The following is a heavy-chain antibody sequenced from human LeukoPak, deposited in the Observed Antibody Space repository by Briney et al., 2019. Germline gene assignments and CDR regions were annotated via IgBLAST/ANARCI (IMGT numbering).Heavy chain of an antibody. D-gene: IGHD3-16*01. CDR2: ISGSGGST. CDR1: GFTFSSYA. J-gene: IGHJ4*02. Sequence: PGGSLRLSCAASGFTFSSYAMSWVRQAPGKGLEWVSAISGSGGSTYYADSVKGRFTISRDNSKNTLYLQMNSLRAEDTAVYYCAKAPWGTSRKTIDYWGQGTLVTVSS. CDR3: AKAPWGTSRKTIDY. V-gene: IGHV3-23*01.